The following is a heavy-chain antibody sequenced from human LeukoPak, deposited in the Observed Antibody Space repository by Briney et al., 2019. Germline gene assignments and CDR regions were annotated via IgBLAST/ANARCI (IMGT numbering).Heavy chain of an antibody. CDR3: ARHPVYGGPTPEFDY. CDR2: ISYDGSNK. Sequence: GGSLRLSCAASGFTFSSYAMHWVRQAPGKGLEWVAVISYDGSNKYYADSVKGRFTISRDNSKNTLYLQMNSLRAEDTAVYFCARHPVYGGPTPEFDYWGQGILVIVSS. J-gene: IGHJ4*02. V-gene: IGHV3-30-3*01. CDR1: GFTFSSYA. D-gene: IGHD5-12*01.